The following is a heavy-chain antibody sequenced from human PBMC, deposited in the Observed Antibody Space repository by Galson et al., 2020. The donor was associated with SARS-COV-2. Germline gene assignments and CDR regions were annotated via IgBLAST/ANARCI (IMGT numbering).Heavy chain of an antibody. Sequence: GGSLRLSCVASGFTFGDHGMSWFRQAPGKGLEYISFIRSKTYGGTTEYAASVDGRFTISRDDSKSIAYLQMNSLKTEDTAVYFCARGDTGSYYDVFFDYWGQGTLVTVSS. J-gene: IGHJ4*02. V-gene: IGHV3-49*03. CDR3: ARGDTGSYYDVFFDY. D-gene: IGHD1-26*01. CDR2: IRSKTYGGTT. CDR1: GFTFGDHG.